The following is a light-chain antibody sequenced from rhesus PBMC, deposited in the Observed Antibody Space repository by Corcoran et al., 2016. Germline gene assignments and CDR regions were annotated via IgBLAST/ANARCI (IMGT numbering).Light chain of an antibody. Sequence: DIQMTQSLSSLSASVGDRVTITCRASQGITNDLAWYQQKPGETPKLLIYEASSLQSGIPSRFSGNGSGTDFTLTISSLQSEDFATYYCQHYYSTPYSFGQGTKVKIK. CDR1: QGITND. J-gene: IGKJ2*01. V-gene: IGKV1-25*01. CDR2: EAS. CDR3: QHYYSTPYS.